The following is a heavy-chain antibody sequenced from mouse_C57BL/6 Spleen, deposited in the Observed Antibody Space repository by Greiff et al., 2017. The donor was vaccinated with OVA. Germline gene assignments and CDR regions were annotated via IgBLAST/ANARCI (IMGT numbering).Heavy chain of an antibody. CDR2: IDPETGGT. J-gene: IGHJ3*01. V-gene: IGHV1-15*01. CDR3: TRSGFYYDYDGWFAY. CDR1: GYTFTDYE. D-gene: IGHD2-4*01. Sequence: QVQLQQSGAELVRPGASVTLSCKASGYTFTDYEMHWVKQTPVHGLEWIGAIDPETGGTAYNQKFKGKALLTADKSSSTAYMELRSLTSEDSAVYYCTRSGFYYDYDGWFAYWGQGTLVTVSA.